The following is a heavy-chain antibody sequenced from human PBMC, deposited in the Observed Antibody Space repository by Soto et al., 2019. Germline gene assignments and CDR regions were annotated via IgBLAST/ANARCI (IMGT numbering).Heavy chain of an antibody. V-gene: IGHV3-53*02. CDR2: IYSGGST. CDR3: AREDSGYDYTGAFDI. D-gene: IGHD5-12*01. J-gene: IGHJ3*02. CDR1: GFTVSSNY. Sequence: EVQLVETGGGLIQPGGSLRLSCAASGFTVSSNYMSWVRQAPGKGLEWVSVIYSGGSTYYADSVKGRFTIFRDNSKNKLYLQMKSMRAEDRAVYYCAREDSGYDYTGAFDIWGQGTMVTVSS.